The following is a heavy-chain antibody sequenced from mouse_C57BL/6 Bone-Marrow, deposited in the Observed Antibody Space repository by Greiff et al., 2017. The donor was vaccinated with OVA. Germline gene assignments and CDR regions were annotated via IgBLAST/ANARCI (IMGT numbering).Heavy chain of an antibody. V-gene: IGHV5-17*01. Sequence: EVKLVESGGGLVKPGGSLKLSCAASGFTFSDYGMHWVRQAPEKGLEWVAYIGSGSSTIYYADTVKGRFTISRDNAKNTLFLQMTSLRSEDTAMYYCAILYDYDGGPGYWGQGTTLTVSS. CDR3: AILYDYDGGPGY. CDR1: GFTFSDYG. J-gene: IGHJ2*01. CDR2: IGSGSSTI. D-gene: IGHD2-4*01.